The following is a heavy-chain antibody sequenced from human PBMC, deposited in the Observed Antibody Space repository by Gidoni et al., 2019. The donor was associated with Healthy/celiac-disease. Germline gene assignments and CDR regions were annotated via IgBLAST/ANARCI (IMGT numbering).Heavy chain of an antibody. Sequence: EVQLVESGGGLVKPGGSLRLSCAASGFPFSSYSMNWVRQAPGKGLEWVSSMSSSSSYIYYADSVKGRFTISRDNAKNSLYLQMNSLRAEDTAVYYCARDLNHDYGDYDAFDIWGQGTMVTVSS. D-gene: IGHD4-17*01. V-gene: IGHV3-21*01. J-gene: IGHJ3*02. CDR1: GFPFSSYS. CDR2: MSSSSSYI. CDR3: ARDLNHDYGDYDAFDI.